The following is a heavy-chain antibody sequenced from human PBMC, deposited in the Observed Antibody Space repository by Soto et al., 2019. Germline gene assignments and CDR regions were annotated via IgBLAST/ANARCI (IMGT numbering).Heavy chain of an antibody. D-gene: IGHD3-22*01. Sequence: EVQLLESGGGLVQPGGSLRLSCAASGFTFSSYAMSWVRQAPGKGLEWVSGTSGSGDTTYYADSVKGRFTISRDNSKNTLYLQMNSLRAEDTALYYCAKGHVVNRNWFDPWGQGTLVTVTS. J-gene: IGHJ5*02. CDR1: GFTFSSYA. V-gene: IGHV3-23*01. CDR2: TSGSGDTT. CDR3: AKGHVVNRNWFDP.